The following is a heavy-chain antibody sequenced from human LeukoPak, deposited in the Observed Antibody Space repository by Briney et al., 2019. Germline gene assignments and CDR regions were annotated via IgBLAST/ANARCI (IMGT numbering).Heavy chain of an antibody. Sequence: PSETLSLTCAVYGGSFSGYYWSWIRQPPGKGLEWIGEINHSGSTNYNPSLKSRVTISVDTSKNQFSLKLSSVTAADTAVYYCARLGDFWSGYYFDYWGQGTLVTVSS. CDR3: ARLGDFWSGYYFDY. D-gene: IGHD3-3*01. CDR2: INHSGST. V-gene: IGHV4-34*01. J-gene: IGHJ4*02. CDR1: GGSFSGYY.